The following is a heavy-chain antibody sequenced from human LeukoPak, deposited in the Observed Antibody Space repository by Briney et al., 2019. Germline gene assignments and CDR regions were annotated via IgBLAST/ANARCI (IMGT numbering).Heavy chain of an antibody. CDR2: VYSGGTT. J-gene: IGHJ4*02. D-gene: IGHD6-19*01. Sequence: GGSLRLPCAASGFTVSTNYMNWVRQAPGKGLEWVSVVYSGGTTYYADSVKGRFTISRDNSKNTLYLQMNSLRAEDTAVYYCARGGYSSGWYRDWGQGTLVTVSS. V-gene: IGHV3-53*01. CDR1: GFTVSTNY. CDR3: ARGGYSSGWYRD.